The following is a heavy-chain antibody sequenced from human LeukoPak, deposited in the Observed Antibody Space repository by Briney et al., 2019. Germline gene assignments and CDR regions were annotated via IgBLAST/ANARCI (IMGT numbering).Heavy chain of an antibody. CDR2: IGGSGAYT. Sequence: GGSLRLSCTASGFTFDTYAMSWVRQAPGRGLELVSSIGGSGAYTYYTGPLEGRFTVSRDNSRSTLFLQMGSLRAEDTAIYYCARDRPNYYGADGHYYRRDGDYWGQGTLVTVSS. J-gene: IGHJ4*02. CDR3: ARDRPNYYGADGHYYRRDGDY. CDR1: GFTFDTYA. D-gene: IGHD3-10*01. V-gene: IGHV3-23*01.